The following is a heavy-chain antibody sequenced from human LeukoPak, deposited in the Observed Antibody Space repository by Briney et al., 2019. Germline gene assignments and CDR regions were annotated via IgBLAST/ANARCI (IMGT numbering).Heavy chain of an antibody. CDR1: GYTFTGYY. Sequence: ASVKVSCKASGYTFTGYYMHWVRQAPGRGLEWMGWINPNSGGTNYAQKFQGRVTMTRDTSISTAYMELSRLRSDDTAVYSCARPLNLVQNWFDPWGQGTLVTVSS. V-gene: IGHV1-2*02. J-gene: IGHJ5*02. D-gene: IGHD6-13*01. CDR3: ARPLNLVQNWFDP. CDR2: INPNSGGT.